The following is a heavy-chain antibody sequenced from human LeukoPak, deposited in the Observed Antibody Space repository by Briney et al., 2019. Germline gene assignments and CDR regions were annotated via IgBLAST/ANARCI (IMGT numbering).Heavy chain of an antibody. CDR3: ARDRSTTVTTYYGFDY. D-gene: IGHD4-17*01. J-gene: IGHJ4*02. CDR2: ISSSSSYI. CDR1: GFTFGSYS. Sequence: PGGSLRLSCAASGFTFGSYSMNWVRQAPGKGLEWVSSISSSSSYIYYADSVKGRFTISRDNAKNSLYLQMNSLRAEDTAVYYCARDRSTTVTTYYGFDYWGQGTLVTVSS. V-gene: IGHV3-21*01.